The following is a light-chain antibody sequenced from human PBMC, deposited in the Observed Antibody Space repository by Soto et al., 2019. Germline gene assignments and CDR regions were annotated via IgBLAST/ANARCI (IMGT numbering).Light chain of an antibody. CDR2: EVS. V-gene: IGLV2-14*01. Sequence: QSALTQPASVSGSPGQSITISCTGTSSDVGGYNYVPWYQQHPGKAPKLMIYEVSNRPSGVSNRFSGSKSGNTASLTISGLQAEDEADYYCSSYTSSSSYVFGTGTKLTVL. CDR1: SSDVGGYNY. J-gene: IGLJ1*01. CDR3: SSYTSSSSYV.